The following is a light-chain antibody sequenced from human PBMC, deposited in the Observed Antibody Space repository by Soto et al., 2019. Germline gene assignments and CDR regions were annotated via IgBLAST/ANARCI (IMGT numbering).Light chain of an antibody. V-gene: IGKV3-11*01. Sequence: EIVLTQSPATLSLSPGERATLSCRASQSVSSYLACYQQKPGQAPRLLIYDASNRATGIPARFSGSGSGTDFTLTISRLEPEDFAVYYCQQRSNWPPGLTFGGGTKVEIK. J-gene: IGKJ4*01. CDR1: QSVSSY. CDR3: QQRSNWPPGLT. CDR2: DAS.